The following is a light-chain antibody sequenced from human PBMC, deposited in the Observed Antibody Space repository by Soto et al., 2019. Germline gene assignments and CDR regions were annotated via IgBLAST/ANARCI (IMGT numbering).Light chain of an antibody. CDR2: RAS. Sequence: EIVMTQSPATLSVSPGGSATLSCRASQHVNSNFAWYRQKPGQAPTLLIYRASTRATGIPARFSGSGSGTEFTLAISSLQSEDFAVYYCQQYNNWPYTFGQGSKLVIK. V-gene: IGKV3-15*01. CDR3: QQYNNWPYT. CDR1: QHVNSN. J-gene: IGKJ2*01.